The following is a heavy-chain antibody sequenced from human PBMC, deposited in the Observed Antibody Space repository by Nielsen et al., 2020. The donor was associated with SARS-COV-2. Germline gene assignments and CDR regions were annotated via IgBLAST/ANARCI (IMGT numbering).Heavy chain of an antibody. D-gene: IGHD3-3*01. Sequence: WLRQPPGKGLEWVSVIYSGGSTYYADSVKGRFTISRDNSKNTLYLQMSSLRAEDTAVYYCARGGLTIFGVVIIFDYYGMDVWGQGTTVTVSS. CDR2: IYSGGST. V-gene: IGHV3-53*01. J-gene: IGHJ6*02. CDR3: ARGGLTIFGVVIIFDYYGMDV.